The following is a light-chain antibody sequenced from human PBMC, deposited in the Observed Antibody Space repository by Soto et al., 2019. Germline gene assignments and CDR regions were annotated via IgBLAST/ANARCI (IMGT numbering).Light chain of an antibody. CDR3: SSFAGSNNLV. Sequence: QSALTQPPSASGSPGQSVTISCIGTSSDVGGYNYVSWFQQHPGKVPKLMIYEVSKRPSGVPDRFSGSKSGNTASLTVSGLQAEDEADYYCSSFAGSNNLVFGGGTKLTVL. CDR1: SSDVGGYNY. CDR2: EVS. J-gene: IGLJ2*01. V-gene: IGLV2-8*01.